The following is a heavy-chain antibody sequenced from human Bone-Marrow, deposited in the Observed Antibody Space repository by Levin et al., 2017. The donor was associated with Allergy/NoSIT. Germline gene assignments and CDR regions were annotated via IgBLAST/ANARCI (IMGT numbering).Heavy chain of an antibody. CDR3: ARDQTIVGSIRGLDL. J-gene: IGHJ4*02. Sequence: SETLSLTCSVSGGSVSNGNYYWSWIRQPPGKGLEWIGYIYFSGNTNYNPSLKSRVTISVDTSKNQFSLELSSVTAADTAIYYCARDQTIVGSIRGLDLWGQGALVTVSS. D-gene: IGHD1-26*01. CDR1: GGSVSNGNYY. V-gene: IGHV4-61*01. CDR2: IYFSGNT.